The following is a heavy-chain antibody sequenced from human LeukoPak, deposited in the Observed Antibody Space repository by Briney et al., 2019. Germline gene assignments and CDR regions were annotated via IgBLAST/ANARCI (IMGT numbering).Heavy chain of an antibody. CDR1: GYTFIVYY. CDR3: GGDWGLRLSQGAFGF. CDR2: IDPRTGDT. V-gene: IGHV1-2*02. Sequence: ASVKVSCKASGYTFIVYYIHWVRQAPGQGLEWLGWIDPRTGDTNYAQNFQGRVTLTRDTSVKPAYMEVSRLNCDDTAVYYCGGDWGLRLSQGAFGFWGQGSLVTVSS. J-gene: IGHJ4*02. D-gene: IGHD3-16*01.